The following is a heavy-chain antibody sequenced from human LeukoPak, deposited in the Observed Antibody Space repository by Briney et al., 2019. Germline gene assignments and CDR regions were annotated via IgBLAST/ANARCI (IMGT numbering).Heavy chain of an antibody. J-gene: IGHJ4*02. Sequence: GGSLRLSCAASGFTFSSYAMHWVRQAPGKGLEWVAVIPFDESNRYYADSVNGRFTISRDNSKNTLYLQMNSLRAEDTAVYYCAKDGTYGSGSYPPDYWGQGTLVTVSS. D-gene: IGHD3-10*01. V-gene: IGHV3-30*18. CDR3: AKDGTYGSGSYPPDY. CDR1: GFTFSSYA. CDR2: IPFDESNR.